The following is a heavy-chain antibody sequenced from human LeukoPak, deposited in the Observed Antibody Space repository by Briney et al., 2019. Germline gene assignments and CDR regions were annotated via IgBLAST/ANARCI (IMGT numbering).Heavy chain of an antibody. CDR1: GGSISSSSYY. J-gene: IGHJ4*02. V-gene: IGHV4-39*01. CDR3: ARSVSAAAGTDVFY. D-gene: IGHD6-13*01. Sequence: SETLSLTCTVSGGSISSSSYYWGSIRQPPGKGLEWIGSIYYSGSTYYNPSLKSRVTISVDTSKNQFSLKLSSVTAADTAVYYCARSVSAAAGTDVFYWGQGTLVTVSS. CDR2: IYYSGST.